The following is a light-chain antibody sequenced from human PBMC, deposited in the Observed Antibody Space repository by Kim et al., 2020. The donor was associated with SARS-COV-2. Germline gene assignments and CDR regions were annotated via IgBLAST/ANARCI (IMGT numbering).Light chain of an antibody. CDR2: CAS. V-gene: IGKV4-1*01. CDR3: QQYFSSPRWT. CDR1: QSVFSSSNSKNY. Sequence: TINCKSSQSVFSSSNSKNYLAWYQQKPGQPPKLLIYCASTRESGVPDRFSGSGSGTDFTLTVSSLQAEDVAVYYCQQYFSSPRWTFGQGTKVDIK. J-gene: IGKJ1*01.